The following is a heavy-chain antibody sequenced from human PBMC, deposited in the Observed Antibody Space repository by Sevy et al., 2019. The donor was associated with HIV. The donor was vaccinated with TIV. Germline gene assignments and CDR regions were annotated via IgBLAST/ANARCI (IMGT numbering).Heavy chain of an antibody. D-gene: IGHD2-21*02. Sequence: ASVKVSCKASGGTFSSYAISWVGQAPGQGLEWMAGIIPIFDTANYAQKFQGRVTITADESTSTAYMELSSLRSEDTAVYYCARSMLHIVVMTQKAPLGYFDYWGQGTLVTVSS. V-gene: IGHV1-69*13. CDR3: ARSMLHIVVMTQKAPLGYFDY. CDR2: IIPIFDTA. CDR1: GGTFSSYA. J-gene: IGHJ4*02.